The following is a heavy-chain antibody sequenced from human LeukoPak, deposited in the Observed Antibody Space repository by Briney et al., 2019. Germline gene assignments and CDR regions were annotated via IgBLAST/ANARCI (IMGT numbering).Heavy chain of an antibody. Sequence: GGSLRLSCAASGFTFSSYGMHWVRQAPGKGLEWVAFIRYDGSNKYYADSVKGRFTISRDNSKNTLYLQMNSLRAEDTAEYYCAKDSVNEWLLLPYDAFDIWGQGTMVTVSS. D-gene: IGHD3-22*01. CDR3: AKDSVNEWLLLPYDAFDI. CDR2: IRYDGSNK. V-gene: IGHV3-30*02. CDR1: GFTFSSYG. J-gene: IGHJ3*02.